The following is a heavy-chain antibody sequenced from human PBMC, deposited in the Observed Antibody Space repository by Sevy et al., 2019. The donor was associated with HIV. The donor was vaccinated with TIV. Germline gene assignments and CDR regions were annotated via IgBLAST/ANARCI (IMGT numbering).Heavy chain of an antibody. J-gene: IGHJ5*02. D-gene: IGHD6-19*01. V-gene: IGHV1-2*06. CDR2: VTPNSGAT. Sequence: ASVKVSCKASGYNFYIHWVRQAPGQGLEWMGRVTPNSGATTYAQRFQGRVAMTMDTSISTAYIELSGLKSDDTAIYYCAGQSLGWYNWFDPWGQGTLVTVSS. CDR3: AGQSLGWYNWFDP. CDR1: GYNFY.